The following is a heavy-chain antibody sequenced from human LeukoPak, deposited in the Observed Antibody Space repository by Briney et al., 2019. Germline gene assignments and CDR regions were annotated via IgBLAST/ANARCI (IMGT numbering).Heavy chain of an antibody. D-gene: IGHD6-13*01. CDR2: IYYSGST. V-gene: IGHV4-59*12. Sequence: SSETLSLTCTVSGDSFSYFYWSWIRQPPGKGLEWIGYIYYSGSTYYNPSLKSRVTISVDTPKNQFSLKLSSVTAADTAVYYCASSSSWYWFDPWGQGTLVTVSS. J-gene: IGHJ5*02. CDR3: ASSSSWYWFDP. CDR1: GDSFSYFY.